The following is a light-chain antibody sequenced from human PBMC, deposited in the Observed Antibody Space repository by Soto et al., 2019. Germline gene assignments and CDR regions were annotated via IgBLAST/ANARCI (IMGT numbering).Light chain of an antibody. CDR2: EVG. J-gene: IGLJ3*02. V-gene: IGLV2-14*01. Sequence: QSALTQPASVSGSPGQSITISCTGTSSDVGAYNYVSWYQQHPGKAPKLIIYEVGNRPSGISDRFSGSKSGNTATLTISGLQAEDEADYYCNSYTKTSTRVFGGGTKLTVL. CDR3: NSYTKTSTRV. CDR1: SSDVGAYNY.